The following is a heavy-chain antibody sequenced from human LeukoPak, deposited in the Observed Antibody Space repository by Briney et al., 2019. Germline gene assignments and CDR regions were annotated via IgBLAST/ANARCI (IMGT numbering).Heavy chain of an antibody. Sequence: ASVKVSCKASGYTSTSYGISWVRQAPGQGLEWMGWISAYNGNTNYAQKLQGRVTMTTDTSTSTAYMELRSLRSDDTAVYYCARDPYDSSGYYPDYWGRGTLVTVSS. CDR1: GYTSTSYG. V-gene: IGHV1-18*01. D-gene: IGHD3-22*01. CDR2: ISAYNGNT. J-gene: IGHJ4*02. CDR3: ARDPYDSSGYYPDY.